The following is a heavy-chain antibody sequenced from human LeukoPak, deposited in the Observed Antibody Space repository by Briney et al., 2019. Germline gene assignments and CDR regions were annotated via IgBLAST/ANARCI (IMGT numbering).Heavy chain of an antibody. D-gene: IGHD3-16*01. J-gene: IGHJ4*02. Sequence: GGSRRLSFAPSGFTFTNFAWSGVRQSPGRGLEWVSAISISGGTTYYTDSVKGRFTISRDNSKNTLYLQMNSLRAEDTAVYYCAKGLQRGCFDYWGQGTLVTVSS. CDR3: AKGLQRGCFDY. CDR1: GFTFTNFA. CDR2: ISISGGTT. V-gene: IGHV3-23*01.